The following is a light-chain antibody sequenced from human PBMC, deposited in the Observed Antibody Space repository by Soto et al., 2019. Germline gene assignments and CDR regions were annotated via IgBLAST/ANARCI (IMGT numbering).Light chain of an antibody. Sequence: EIVLTQSPGTLSLSPGERATLSCRASQSVSSSYLAWYQHKSGQAPRRLLFTASGRATGVADRFSGSGSGTDFTLTISRLEPEDCAVYYCQQYGTSPYTFGQGTKLEIK. CDR1: QSVSSSY. V-gene: IGKV3-20*01. CDR3: QQYGTSPYT. CDR2: TAS. J-gene: IGKJ2*01.